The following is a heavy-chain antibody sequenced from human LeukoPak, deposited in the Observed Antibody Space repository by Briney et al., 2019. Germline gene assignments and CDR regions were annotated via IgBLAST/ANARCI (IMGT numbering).Heavy chain of an antibody. CDR3: ARDEGVVVAAGEFFDY. Sequence: SVKVSCKASGGTFSSYAISWVRQAPGQGLEWMGRIIPILGIANYAQKFQGRVTITADKSTSTAYMELSSLRSEDTAVYYCARDEGVVVAAGEFFDYWGQGTLVT. D-gene: IGHD2-15*01. V-gene: IGHV1-69*04. J-gene: IGHJ4*02. CDR2: IIPILGIA. CDR1: GGTFSSYA.